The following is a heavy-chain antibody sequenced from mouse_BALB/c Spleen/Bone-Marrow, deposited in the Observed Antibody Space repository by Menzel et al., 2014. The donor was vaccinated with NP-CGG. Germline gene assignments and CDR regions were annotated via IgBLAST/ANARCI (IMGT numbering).Heavy chain of an antibody. CDR1: GFSLTSYG. Sequence: QVHVKQSGPDLVQPSQSLSITCTVSGFSLTSYGVHWVRQSPGKGLEWLGVIWSGGSTDYNAAFISRLSISKDNSKSQVFFKMNSLQANDTAIYYCARNSHYYGYYYAMDYWGQGTSVTVSS. CDR2: IWSGGST. D-gene: IGHD1-2*01. J-gene: IGHJ4*01. V-gene: IGHV2-2*02. CDR3: ARNSHYYGYYYAMDY.